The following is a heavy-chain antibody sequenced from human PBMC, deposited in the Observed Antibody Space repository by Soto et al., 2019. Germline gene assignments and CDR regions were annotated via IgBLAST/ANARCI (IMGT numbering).Heavy chain of an antibody. V-gene: IGHV1-18*04. D-gene: IGHD3-22*01. CDR2: ISAYNGNT. Sequence: ASVKVSCKASGYTFTGYYMHWVRQAPGQGLEWMGWISAYNGNTNYAQKLQGRVTMTTDTSTSTAYMELRSLRSDDTAVYYCARDGDYYDSSGYYSHWGQGTLVTVSS. J-gene: IGHJ4*02. CDR1: GYTFTGYY. CDR3: ARDGDYYDSSGYYSH.